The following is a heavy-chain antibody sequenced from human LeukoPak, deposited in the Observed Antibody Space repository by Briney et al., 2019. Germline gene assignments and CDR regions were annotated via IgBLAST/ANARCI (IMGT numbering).Heavy chain of an antibody. CDR2: INHSGST. Sequence: SETLSLTCAVYGGSFNGYYWSWIRQPPGKGLEWIGEINHSGSTNYNPSLKSRVTISVDTSKNQFSLKLSSVTASDTAVYYCARRRAVPGTRGIPYYFDYWGQGTLVTVSS. D-gene: IGHD6-19*01. CDR3: ARRRAVPGTRGIPYYFDY. V-gene: IGHV4-34*01. J-gene: IGHJ4*02. CDR1: GGSFNGYY.